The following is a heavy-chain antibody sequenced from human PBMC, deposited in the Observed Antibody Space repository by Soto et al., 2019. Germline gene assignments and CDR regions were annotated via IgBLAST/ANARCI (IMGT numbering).Heavy chain of an antibody. CDR3: ARRKIWGVINNRPYYYYGMDA. D-gene: IGHD3-10*01. Sequence: PSGTLSLTCAVYGGSFRGYYWSWIRQTPGKGLEWIGEINHSGSTNYNPSLKSRVTISVDTSKNQFSLKLSSVTAADTAVYYCARRKIWGVINNRPYYYYGMDAWGQRTTVTVSS. CDR2: INHSGST. J-gene: IGHJ6*02. CDR1: GGSFRGYY. V-gene: IGHV4-34*01.